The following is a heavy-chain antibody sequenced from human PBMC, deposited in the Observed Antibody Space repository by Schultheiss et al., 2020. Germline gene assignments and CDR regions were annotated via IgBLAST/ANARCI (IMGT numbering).Heavy chain of an antibody. CDR1: GGSFSGYY. CDR2: INHSGST. CDR3: ARGSDNWFDP. Sequence: SETLSLTCAVYGGSFSGYYWSWIRQPPGKGLEWIGEINHSGSTNYNPSLKSRVTISVDTSKNQFSLKLSSVTAADTAVYYCARGSDNWFDPWGQGTLFTFSS. J-gene: IGHJ5*02. V-gene: IGHV4-34*01.